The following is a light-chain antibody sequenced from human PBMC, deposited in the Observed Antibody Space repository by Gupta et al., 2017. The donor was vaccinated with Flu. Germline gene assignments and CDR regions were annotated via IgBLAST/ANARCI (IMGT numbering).Light chain of an antibody. CDR1: GISSY. CDR3: QKYNNVPWT. J-gene: IGKJ1*01. CDR2: GIS. Sequence: GISSYLAWYQQRPGKVPRLLIYGISTLQSGVPSRFSGSGFATDFTLTIDSLQPEDTGTYYCQKYNNVPWTFGQGTKVEIK. V-gene: IGKV1-27*01.